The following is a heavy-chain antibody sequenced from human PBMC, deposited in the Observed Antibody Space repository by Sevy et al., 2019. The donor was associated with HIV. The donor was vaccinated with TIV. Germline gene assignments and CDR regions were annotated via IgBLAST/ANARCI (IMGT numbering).Heavy chain of an antibody. Sequence: GGSLRLSCAASAFTFSRYWMGWVRQAPGKGLEWVSNIKQDGSQKFYVDSVKGRFTISRDNAKNSLYLQMNSLRAEDTAVYYCASDSGSYYFNYWGQGALVTVSS. D-gene: IGHD1-26*01. CDR1: AFTFSRYW. V-gene: IGHV3-7*01. J-gene: IGHJ4*02. CDR2: IKQDGSQK. CDR3: ASDSGSYYFNY.